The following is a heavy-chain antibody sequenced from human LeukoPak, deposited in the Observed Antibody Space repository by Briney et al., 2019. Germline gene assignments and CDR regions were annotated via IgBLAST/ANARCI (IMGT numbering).Heavy chain of an antibody. CDR2: IFYAGST. CDR1: GGSIRSYY. J-gene: IGHJ4*02. Sequence: KALEALSLTCIVSGGSIRSYYWSWIRQPPGKGLEWIGYIFYAGSTTYNPSLKSRVTISIDTSKNQFSLKLNSVTAADTAVYYCASGERGYSYGPLDYWGQGTLVTLSS. D-gene: IGHD5-18*01. CDR3: ASGERGYSYGPLDY. V-gene: IGHV4-59*08.